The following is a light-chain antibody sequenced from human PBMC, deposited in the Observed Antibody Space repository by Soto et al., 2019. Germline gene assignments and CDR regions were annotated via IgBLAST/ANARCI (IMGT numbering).Light chain of an antibody. J-gene: IGLJ1*01. CDR3: ASWDDSLNGYV. Sequence: QPVLTQPPSASGTPGQRVIMSCSGSTSNIGSKPVNWYQHLPGTAPKLLIYSNYQRPSGVPDRFSGSKSGTSASLAISGLQSEDEADYYCASWDDSLNGYVFGTGTKLTVL. CDR2: SNY. V-gene: IGLV1-44*01. CDR1: TSNIGSKP.